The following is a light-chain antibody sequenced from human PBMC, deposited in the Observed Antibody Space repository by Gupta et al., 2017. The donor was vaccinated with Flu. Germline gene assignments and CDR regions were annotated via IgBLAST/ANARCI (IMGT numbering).Light chain of an antibody. J-gene: IGKJ1*01. CDR2: WAS. V-gene: IGKV4-1*01. CDR1: QSDLYSSNNKNY. CDR3: QQYYSTPPA. Sequence: NCKSSQSDLYSSNNKNYLAWYQQKPGQPPRLLLYWASTRESGVPDRFSGSGSVTDFTLTISSLQAEDVAVYYCQQYYSTPPAFGQGTKVEIK.